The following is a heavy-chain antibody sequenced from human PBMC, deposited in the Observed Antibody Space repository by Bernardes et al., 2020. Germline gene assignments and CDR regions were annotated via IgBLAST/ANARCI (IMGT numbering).Heavy chain of an antibody. CDR1: GFSFSDFW. CDR3: ARDHRGSGYRPWYYYGMDV. V-gene: IGHV3-7*01. Sequence: GGSLRLSCAAAGFSFSDFWMTWVRQAPGKGLEWMTSIQKDGVEKYYVDSVKGRFTISRDNAKKSVYLQMNSLRAEDTAVYYCARDHRGSGYRPWYYYGMDVWGQGTTVTVSS. CDR2: IQKDGVEK. J-gene: IGHJ6*02. D-gene: IGHD3-22*01.